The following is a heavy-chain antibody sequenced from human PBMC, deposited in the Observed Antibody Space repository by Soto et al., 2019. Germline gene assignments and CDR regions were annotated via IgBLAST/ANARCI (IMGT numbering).Heavy chain of an antibody. CDR1: GFTFSSYA. J-gene: IGHJ6*02. Sequence: PGGSLRLSCAASGFTFSSYAMHWVRQAPGKGLEWVAVISYDGSNNYYADSVKGRFTISRDNSKNTLYLQMNSLRAEDTAVYYCARDKVGDYDNYYYYYGMDVWGQGTTVTVSS. CDR2: ISYDGSNN. V-gene: IGHV3-30-3*01. D-gene: IGHD4-17*01. CDR3: ARDKVGDYDNYYYYYGMDV.